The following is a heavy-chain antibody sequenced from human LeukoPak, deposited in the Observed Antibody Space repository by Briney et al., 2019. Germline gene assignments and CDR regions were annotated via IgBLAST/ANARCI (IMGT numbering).Heavy chain of an antibody. J-gene: IGHJ4*02. CDR3: AKFIAAPFYFDY. V-gene: IGHV3-21*01. Sequence: GGSLRLSCAASGFTFSSYSMNWVRQAPGKGLEWVSSISSSNIYYADSVKGRFTISRDNAKNPLYLQMNSLRAEDTAVYYCAKFIAAPFYFDYWGQGTLVTVSS. CDR1: GFTFSSYS. D-gene: IGHD6-13*01. CDR2: ISSSNI.